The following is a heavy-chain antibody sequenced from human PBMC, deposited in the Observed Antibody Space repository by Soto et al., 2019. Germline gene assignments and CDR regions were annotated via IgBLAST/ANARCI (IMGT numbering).Heavy chain of an antibody. D-gene: IGHD6-13*01. Sequence: QAQVVQSGAEVRKPGSSVKLSGKASEGTFNSYAIAWVRQAPGQGLEWMGGIIPYYNTLNYAQKFQDRVTITADDATNTVYMELSSLRSDDTAVYFCASGASRGYPYFSDSWAQGTLVTVSS. V-gene: IGHV1-69*01. CDR2: IIPYYNTL. CDR3: ASGASRGYPYFSDS. J-gene: IGHJ4*02. CDR1: EGTFNSYA.